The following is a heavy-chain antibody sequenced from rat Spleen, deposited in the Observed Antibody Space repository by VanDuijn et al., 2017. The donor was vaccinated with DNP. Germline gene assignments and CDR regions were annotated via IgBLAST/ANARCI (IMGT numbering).Heavy chain of an antibody. J-gene: IGHJ2*01. CDR3: ASIAAISPRDY. V-gene: IGHV5-7*01. D-gene: IGHD1-2*01. CDR1: GFTFSDYN. Sequence: EVHLVESGGGLVQPGRSMKLSCAASGFTFSDYNVAWVRQAPKKGLEWVATISYDGSSTYYRDSVKGRFTISRDNAKSTLYLQMDSLRSEDTATYYCASIAAISPRDYWGQGVMVTVSS. CDR2: ISYDGSST.